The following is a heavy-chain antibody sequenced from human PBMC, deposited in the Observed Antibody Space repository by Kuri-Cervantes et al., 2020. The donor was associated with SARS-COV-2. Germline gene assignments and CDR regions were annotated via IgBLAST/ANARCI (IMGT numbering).Heavy chain of an antibody. D-gene: IGHD1-20*01. CDR2: IRYDGSNK. V-gene: IGHV3-30*02. Sequence: GGSLRLSCAASGFTFSSYGMHWVRQAPGKGLEWVAFIRYDGSNKYYADSVRGRFTISRDNSKNTLYLQMISLRAEDTAVYYCAKVTAAMGYFDYWGQGTLVAVSS. J-gene: IGHJ4*02. CDR3: AKVTAAMGYFDY. CDR1: GFTFSSYG.